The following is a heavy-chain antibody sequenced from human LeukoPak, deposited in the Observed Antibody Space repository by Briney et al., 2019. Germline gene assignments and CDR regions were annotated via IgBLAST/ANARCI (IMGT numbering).Heavy chain of an antibody. J-gene: IGHJ5*02. CDR1: GGSISSGGYR. CDR3: ARGILTGYYKAQNWFDP. CDR2: INYSGST. Sequence: SQTLSLTCAVSGGSISSGGYRWTWIRQHPGKGLEWIGYINYSGSTYYNPSLKSRVTISVDTSKNQFSLKLSSVTAADTAVYYCARGILTGYYKAQNWFDPWGQGTLVTVSS. D-gene: IGHD3-9*01. V-gene: IGHV4-31*11.